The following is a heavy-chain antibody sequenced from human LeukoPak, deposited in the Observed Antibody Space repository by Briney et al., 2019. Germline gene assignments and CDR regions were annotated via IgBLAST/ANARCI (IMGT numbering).Heavy chain of an antibody. CDR1: GFTFSSYW. CDR3: IRGHTILAY. D-gene: IGHD3-3*01. J-gene: IGHJ4*02. V-gene: IGHV3-74*01. CDR2: ISTDGSST. Sequence: GGSLRLSCAASGFTFSSYWMHWVRQAPGKGLVWVSLISTDGSSTRYADSVKGRFTISRDNAKNTLYVQMNSLRAEDTAVYYCIRGHTILAYWGQGTLVTVSS.